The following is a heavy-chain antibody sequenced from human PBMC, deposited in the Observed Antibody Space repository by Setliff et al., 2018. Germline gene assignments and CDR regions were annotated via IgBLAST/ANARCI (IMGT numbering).Heavy chain of an antibody. Sequence: GASVNVSCKASGYTFTESIVSWVRQAPGQGLEWLGWIGVYSGNTYTAQRFQGRVTMTTDTSTNMAYLELRGLRSDDTAVYYCLRLVRYCSRTSCQRTSGDEVWGQGTLVTVSS. V-gene: IGHV1-18*01. D-gene: IGHD2-8*01. CDR3: LRLVRYCSRTSCQRTSGDEV. CDR1: GYTFTESI. J-gene: IGHJ4*02. CDR2: IGVYSGNT.